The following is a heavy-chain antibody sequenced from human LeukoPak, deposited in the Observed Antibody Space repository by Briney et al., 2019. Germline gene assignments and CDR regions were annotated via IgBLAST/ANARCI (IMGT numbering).Heavy chain of an antibody. CDR1: GFTFSSYE. CDR2: ISSSGSTI. Sequence: GGSLRLSCAASGFTFSSYEMNWVRQAPGKGLEWVSYISSSGSTIYYADSVKGRFTISRDNAKNSLYLQMNSLRAEDTAVYYCARSGYVYYFDYWGQGTLVTVSS. V-gene: IGHV3-48*03. J-gene: IGHJ4*02. D-gene: IGHD5-12*01. CDR3: ARSGYVYYFDY.